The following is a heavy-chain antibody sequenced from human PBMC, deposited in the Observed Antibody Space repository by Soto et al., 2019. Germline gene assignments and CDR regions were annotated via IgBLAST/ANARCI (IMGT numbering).Heavy chain of an antibody. CDR3: ARLGDPYGEYGKDA. CDR1: GFTFSNYW. D-gene: IGHD3-10*01. Sequence: EVQLVESGGGLVRPGESLRLACAASGFTFSNYWMHWVRQAPGEGLGWVSRINSDGSNTAYGDSVKGRFTISRDNAKNKLHLLMRSIRAEDTAVYNCARLGDPYGEYGKDAWGQGTTVNVS. J-gene: IGHJ6*02. CDR2: INSDGSNT. V-gene: IGHV3-74*01.